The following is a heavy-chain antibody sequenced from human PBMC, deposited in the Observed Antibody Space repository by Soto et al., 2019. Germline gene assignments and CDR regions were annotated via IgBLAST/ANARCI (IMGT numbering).Heavy chain of an antibody. D-gene: IGHD1-26*01. Sequence: ASVKVSCKASEGTFSSYAISWVRQAPGQGLEWMGGIIPIFGTANYAQKFQGRVTITADKSTSTAYMELSSLRSEDTAVYYCARGDGLGATTAYYYYGMDVWGQGTTVTVSS. V-gene: IGHV1-69*06. CDR1: EGTFSSYA. CDR2: IIPIFGTA. J-gene: IGHJ6*02. CDR3: ARGDGLGATTAYYYYGMDV.